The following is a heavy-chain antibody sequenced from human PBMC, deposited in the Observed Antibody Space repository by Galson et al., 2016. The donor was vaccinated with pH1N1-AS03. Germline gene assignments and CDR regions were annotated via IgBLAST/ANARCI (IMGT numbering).Heavy chain of an antibody. CDR1: GYIFTSYW. CDR3: ARQVRDGYNADFDD. CDR2: IYPGDSDT. V-gene: IGHV5-51*01. J-gene: IGHJ4*02. Sequence: QSGAEVKKPGESLKISCKTSGYIFTSYWVAWVRHMPGKGLEWMGIIYPGDSDTRYSPSFQGQVTISADRSINTAYLQWSSLMGSDTAIYYCARQVRDGYNADFDDWGQGILVTVSS. D-gene: IGHD5-24*01.